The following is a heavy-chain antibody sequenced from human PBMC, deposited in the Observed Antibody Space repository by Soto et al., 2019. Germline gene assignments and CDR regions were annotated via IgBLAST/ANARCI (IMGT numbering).Heavy chain of an antibody. Sequence: WASVKVSCKASGYTFTSYGISWVRQAPGQGLEWMGWISAYNGNTNYAQKLQGRVTMTTDTSTSTAYMELRSLRSDDTAVYYCARDQGYDYVWGSYLQGRYYYGMDVWGQGTTVTVSS. CDR3: ARDQGYDYVWGSYLQGRYYYGMDV. D-gene: IGHD3-16*02. CDR2: ISAYNGNT. V-gene: IGHV1-18*04. J-gene: IGHJ6*02. CDR1: GYTFTSYG.